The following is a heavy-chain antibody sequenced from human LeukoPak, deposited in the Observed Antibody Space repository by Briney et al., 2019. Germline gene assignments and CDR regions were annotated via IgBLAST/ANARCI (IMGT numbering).Heavy chain of an antibody. CDR1: GGSISSSSYY. J-gene: IGHJ6*03. V-gene: IGHV4-39*01. Sequence: SETLSLTCTVSGGSISSSSYYWGWIRPPPGKGLEGIGRIYYSGSTYYNPSLKSRVTISVGTSKNQFSLKLSSVTAADTAVYYCARGSSGSYVYYYYYYYMDVWGKGTTVTISS. D-gene: IGHD3-10*01. CDR2: IYYSGST. CDR3: ARGSSGSYVYYYYYYYMDV.